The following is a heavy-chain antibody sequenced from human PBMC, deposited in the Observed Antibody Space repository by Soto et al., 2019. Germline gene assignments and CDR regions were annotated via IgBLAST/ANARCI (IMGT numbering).Heavy chain of an antibody. J-gene: IGHJ4*02. CDR3: LRGLREHDY. CDR1: GFIFSNYW. V-gene: IGHV3-7*04. CDR2: IKHDGSEK. Sequence: GGSLRLSCAASGFIFSNYWMTWVRQAPGKGLEWVANIKHDGSEKSYVDSVKGHFTISRDNAGNSLYLQMNSLRADDTAVYYCLRGLREHDYWGQGTLVTVSS.